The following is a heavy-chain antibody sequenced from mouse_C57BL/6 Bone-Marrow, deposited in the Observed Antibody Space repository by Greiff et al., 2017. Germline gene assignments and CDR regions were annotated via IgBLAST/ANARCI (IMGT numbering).Heavy chain of an antibody. J-gene: IGHJ3*01. D-gene: IGHD2-5*01. CDR1: GYTFPGST. V-gene: IGHV1-4*01. Sequence: VKLVESGAELARPGASVKMSCKASGYTFPGSTMHWVKQGPGRGLEWIGYINPGSGYTKYNQKVKDKATLTADKSSSTAYMQLSSLTSEDSAVYYCARGYSNYGGVFFAYWGQGTLVTVSA. CDR2: INPGSGYT. CDR3: ARGYSNYGGVFFAY.